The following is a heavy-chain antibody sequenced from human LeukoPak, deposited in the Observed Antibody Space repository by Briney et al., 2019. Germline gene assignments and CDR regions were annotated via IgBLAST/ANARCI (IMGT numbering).Heavy chain of an antibody. CDR3: ARVYYDILTGYSKPFDY. J-gene: IGHJ4*02. Sequence: SETLSLTCTVSAYSISSGYYWGWIRQPPGKGLEWIRYIYYSGSTNYNPSLKSRVTISVDTSKNQFSLKLSSVTAADTAVYYCARVYYDILTGYSKPFDYWGQGTLVTVSS. D-gene: IGHD3-9*01. CDR1: AYSISSGYY. CDR2: IYYSGST. V-gene: IGHV4-61*05.